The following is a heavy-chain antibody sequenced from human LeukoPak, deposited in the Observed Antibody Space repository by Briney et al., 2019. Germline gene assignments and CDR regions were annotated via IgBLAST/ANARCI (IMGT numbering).Heavy chain of an antibody. CDR3: ARHRFGHLFDY. CDR1: GDSISGYY. Sequence: SETLSLTCTVSGDSISGYYWSWLRQPPGKGLAWIGYVYHTGHTHYSPSLKSRVTVSLDTSRNQVSLILSSVTAADTAVYYCARHRFGHLFDYWGQGTLVFVSS. V-gene: IGHV4-59*01. J-gene: IGHJ4*02. CDR2: VYHTGHT. D-gene: IGHD3-16*01.